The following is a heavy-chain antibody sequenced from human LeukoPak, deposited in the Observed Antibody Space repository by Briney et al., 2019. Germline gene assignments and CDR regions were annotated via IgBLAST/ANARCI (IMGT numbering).Heavy chain of an antibody. V-gene: IGHV3-23*01. CDR1: GFTFSSYA. CDR3: ANSPGYDIVLMVSQSFFDY. J-gene: IGHJ4*02. CDR2: ISGSGGST. D-gene: IGHD2-8*01. Sequence: GGSLRLSCAASGFTFSSYAMSGARQAPGKGLEGVSAISGSGGSTYYADSVKGRFTISRDNSKNTLYLQMNSLRAEDTAVYYCANSPGYDIVLMVSQSFFDYWGQGTLVTVSS.